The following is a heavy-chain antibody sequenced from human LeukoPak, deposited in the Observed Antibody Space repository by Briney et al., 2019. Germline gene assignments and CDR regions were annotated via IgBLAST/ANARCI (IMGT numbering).Heavy chain of an antibody. Sequence: SETLSLTCTVSGGSISSSRYYWGWIRQPPGKGLEWIGSIYYSGSTYYNPSLKSRVTISVDTSKNQFSLKLSSVTAADTAVYYCASRSVAGLDAFDIWGQGTMVTVSS. CDR1: GGSISSSRYY. V-gene: IGHV4-39*01. CDR2: IYYSGST. CDR3: ASRSVAGLDAFDI. D-gene: IGHD6-19*01. J-gene: IGHJ3*02.